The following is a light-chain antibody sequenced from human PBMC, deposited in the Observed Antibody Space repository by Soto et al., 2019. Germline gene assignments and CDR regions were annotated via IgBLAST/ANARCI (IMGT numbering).Light chain of an antibody. J-gene: IGKJ2*01. CDR1: QSVSSSY. CDR2: GAS. Sequence: EIVLTQSPGTLSLSPGERATLSCRASQSVSSSYLAWYQQKPGQAPRLLIYGASSRATGIPDRFSGSGSGTDFTLTISRLETADFAVYYCQQYGSTPRTFGQGTQLEIK. V-gene: IGKV3-20*01. CDR3: QQYGSTPRT.